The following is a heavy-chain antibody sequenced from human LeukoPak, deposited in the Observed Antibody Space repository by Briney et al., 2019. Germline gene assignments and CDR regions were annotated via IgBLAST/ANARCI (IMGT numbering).Heavy chain of an antibody. CDR3: ARAPYGSGSFYDY. V-gene: IGHV3-66*01. Sequence: GGSLRLSCAASGFTVTSNYMSWVRQAPGKGLEWVSVIYSGGSTYYADSVKGRFTISRDNSENTLYLQMNSLRAEDTAVYYCARAPYGSGSFYDYWGQGPLVTVSS. CDR2: IYSGGST. CDR1: GFTVTSNY. D-gene: IGHD3-10*01. J-gene: IGHJ4*02.